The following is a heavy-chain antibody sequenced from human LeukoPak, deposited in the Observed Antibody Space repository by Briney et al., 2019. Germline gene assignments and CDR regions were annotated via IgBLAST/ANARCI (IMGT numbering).Heavy chain of an antibody. CDR1: GFTFSSYW. V-gene: IGHV3-74*01. CDR3: ARVSSVYGSGSYYNVYYYYYMDV. D-gene: IGHD3-10*01. J-gene: IGHJ6*03. CDR2: INSDGSST. Sequence: GGSLRLSCAASGFTFSSYWMHWVRQAPGKGLVWVSRINSDGSSTSYADSVKGRFTISRDNAKNTLYLQMNSLRAEDTAVYYCARVSSVYGSGSYYNVYYYYYMDVWGKGTTVTVSS.